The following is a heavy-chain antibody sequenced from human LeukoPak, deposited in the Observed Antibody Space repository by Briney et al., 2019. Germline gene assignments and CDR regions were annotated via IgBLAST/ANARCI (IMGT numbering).Heavy chain of an antibody. D-gene: IGHD3-9*01. CDR2: ISPLLGAS. V-gene: IGHV1-69*13. J-gene: IGHJ4*02. CDR1: EGTFSDYV. CDR3: ATYDVLTGFEY. Sequence: SVKVSCKASEGTFSDYVISWVRQAPGQGLNWMGGISPLLGASKHTQNFHDRVTITADESTTTAYMELSDLRSADTAVYYCATYDVLTGFEYWGQGTLVTVSS.